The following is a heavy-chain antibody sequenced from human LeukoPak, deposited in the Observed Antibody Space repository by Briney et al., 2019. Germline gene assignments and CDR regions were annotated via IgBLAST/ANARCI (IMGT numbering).Heavy chain of an antibody. Sequence: GGSLRLSCAASGFTFSSYAMSWVRQAPGKGLEWGSAISGSGGSTYYADSVKGRFTISRDNSKNTLYLQMNSLRAEDTAVYYCAKDREGAPGFDYGDYSFDYWGQGTLVTVSS. D-gene: IGHD4-17*01. CDR3: AKDREGAPGFDYGDYSFDY. V-gene: IGHV3-23*01. J-gene: IGHJ4*02. CDR1: GFTFSSYA. CDR2: ISGSGGST.